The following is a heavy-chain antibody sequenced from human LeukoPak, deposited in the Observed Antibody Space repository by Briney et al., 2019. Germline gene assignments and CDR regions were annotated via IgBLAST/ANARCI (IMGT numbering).Heavy chain of an antibody. D-gene: IGHD3-10*01. V-gene: IGHV4-39*07. J-gene: IGHJ6*03. CDR1: GGSISSRTYY. Sequence: SETLSLTCTVSGGSISSRTYYWGWIRQPPGKGLEWIGSIYDSGSTYYNPSLKSRVTISVDTSKNQFSLKLSSVTAADTAVYYCARDWRLLWFGELLPNYYYYYMDVWGKGTTVTVSS. CDR2: IYDSGST. CDR3: ARDWRLLWFGELLPNYYYYYMDV.